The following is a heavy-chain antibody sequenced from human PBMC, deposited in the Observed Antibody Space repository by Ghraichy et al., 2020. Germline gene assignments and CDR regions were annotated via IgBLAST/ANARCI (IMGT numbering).Heavy chain of an antibody. CDR3: ARRVPYYYDSSGYYHYWYFDL. J-gene: IGHJ2*01. CDR2: IYSGGST. CDR1: GFTVSSNY. Sequence: GESLNISCAASGFTVSSNYMSWVRQAPGKGLEWVSVIYSGGSTYYADSVKGRFTISRDNSKNTLYLQMNSLRAEDTAVYYCARRVPYYYDSSGYYHYWYFDLWGRGTLVTVSS. V-gene: IGHV3-53*01. D-gene: IGHD3-22*01.